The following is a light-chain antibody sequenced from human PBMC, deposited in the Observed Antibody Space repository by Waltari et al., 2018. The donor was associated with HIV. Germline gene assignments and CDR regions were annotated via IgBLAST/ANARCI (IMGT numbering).Light chain of an antibody. CDR2: LSS. Sequence: DIVMTQSPLSLPVTPGEPASISCRSSQSLLHSNGYNYLDWYLQKPGQSPQLLIYLSSNRASGVPDRFSGSGSGTDLTLKISRVEAEDVGVYYCMQALQTLRNTLGQGTKLEIK. J-gene: IGKJ2*01. V-gene: IGKV2-28*01. CDR3: MQALQTLRNT. CDR1: QSLLHSNGYNY.